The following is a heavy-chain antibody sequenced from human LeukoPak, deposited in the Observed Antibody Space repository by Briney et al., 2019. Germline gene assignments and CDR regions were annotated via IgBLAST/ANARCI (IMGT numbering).Heavy chain of an antibody. Sequence: GGSLRLSCAASGFTFSNYGMSWVRQAPGKGLEWVASIKQDGSEKFYVDSVKGRFTISRDNAKNSLYLQMNSLRAEDTAVYYCARGRYSGTTYYFDYWGQGTLVTVSS. J-gene: IGHJ4*02. CDR2: IKQDGSEK. CDR3: ARGRYSGTTYYFDY. CDR1: GFTFSNYG. D-gene: IGHD5-12*01. V-gene: IGHV3-7*01.